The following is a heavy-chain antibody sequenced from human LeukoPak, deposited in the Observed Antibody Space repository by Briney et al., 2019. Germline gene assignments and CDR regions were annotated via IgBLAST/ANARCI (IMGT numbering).Heavy chain of an antibody. CDR3: ARRLRLDWFDP. J-gene: IGHJ5*02. Sequence: PSETLSLTCTVSGGSISSYYWSWIRQPPGKGLEWIGYIYYSGSTNYNPSLKSRVTISVDTSKNQCSLKLSSVTAADTAVYYCARRLRLDWFDPWGQGTLVTVSS. V-gene: IGHV4-59*08. CDR2: IYYSGST. D-gene: IGHD6-19*01. CDR1: GGSISSYY.